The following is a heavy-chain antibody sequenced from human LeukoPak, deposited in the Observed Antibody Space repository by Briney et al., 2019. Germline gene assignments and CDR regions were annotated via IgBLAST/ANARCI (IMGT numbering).Heavy chain of an antibody. J-gene: IGHJ4*02. Sequence: ASVKVSCKASGYTFTSYGISWVRQAPGQGLEWMGWISAYNGNTNYAQKLQGRVTMTTDTSTRTAYMEVRSLRSDDTAVYYCAREYGIATIGIPYYLDFWGQGTPVTVSS. CDR1: GYTFTSYG. CDR2: ISAYNGNT. CDR3: AREYGIATIGIPYYLDF. V-gene: IGHV1-18*01. D-gene: IGHD6-13*01.